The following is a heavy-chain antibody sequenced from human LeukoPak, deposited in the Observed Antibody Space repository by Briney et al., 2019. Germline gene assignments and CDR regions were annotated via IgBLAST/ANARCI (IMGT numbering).Heavy chain of an antibody. CDR3: ARALRMYYDYVWGSSPFDP. Sequence: GASVKVSCKASGGTFISYAISWVRQAPGQGLEWMGGIIPIFGTANYAQKFQGRVTITADESTSTAYMELSSLRSEDTAVYYCARALRMYYDYVWGSSPFDPWGQGTLVTVSS. J-gene: IGHJ5*02. V-gene: IGHV1-69*13. CDR1: GGTFISYA. CDR2: IIPIFGTA. D-gene: IGHD3-16*01.